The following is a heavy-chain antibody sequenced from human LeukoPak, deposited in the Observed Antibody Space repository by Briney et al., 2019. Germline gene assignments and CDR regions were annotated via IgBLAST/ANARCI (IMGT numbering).Heavy chain of an antibody. CDR3: VRSAVAGTLRKFDY. CDR2: ISAYNGKT. Sequence: ASVKVSCKASGYTFSSFGINWVRQAPGQGLEWMGRISAYNGKTSYAEKIQGRVTMTTDRSTSTAYMELRSLRPDDTAVYYCVRSAVAGTLRKFDYWGQGTLVTVSS. D-gene: IGHD6-19*01. J-gene: IGHJ4*02. V-gene: IGHV1-18*01. CDR1: GYTFSSFG.